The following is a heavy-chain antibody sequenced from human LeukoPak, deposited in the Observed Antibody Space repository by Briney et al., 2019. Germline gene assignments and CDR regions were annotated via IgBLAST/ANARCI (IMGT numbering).Heavy chain of an antibody. Sequence: PGGSLRPSCAASAFTFSSYGMHWVRQAPGKGLEWVAFIRYDGSNKYYADSVKGRFTISRDNSKNTLYLQMNSLRPEDTAVYYCAKKRTAENYFDYWGQGTLVTASS. D-gene: IGHD1/OR15-1a*01. CDR2: IRYDGSNK. V-gene: IGHV3-30*02. CDR1: AFTFSSYG. J-gene: IGHJ4*02. CDR3: AKKRTAENYFDY.